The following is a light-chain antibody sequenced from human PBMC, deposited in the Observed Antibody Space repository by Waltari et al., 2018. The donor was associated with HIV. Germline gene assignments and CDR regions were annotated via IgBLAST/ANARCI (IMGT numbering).Light chain of an antibody. V-gene: IGKV3-15*01. J-gene: IGKJ3*01. CDR1: QSVSSN. Sequence: EIVMTQSPATLSVSPGERANLSCRASQSVSSNLAWYQRKSGQAPRLLIYGASTRATGIPARFSGSGSGTEFTLTISSLQSEDFAVYYCQQYSNWPLTFGPGTKVDI. CDR3: QQYSNWPLT. CDR2: GAS.